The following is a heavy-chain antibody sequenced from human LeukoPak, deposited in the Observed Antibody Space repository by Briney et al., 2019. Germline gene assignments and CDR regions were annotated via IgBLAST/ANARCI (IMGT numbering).Heavy chain of an antibody. J-gene: IGHJ4*02. Sequence: ASVKVSCXASGYTFTCYDINWVRQATGQGLEWMGWMNPHNGNTGYAQKFQGTVTMTRDTSISTAYMELSSLRSEDTAVYYCVRVVIDSSGSYYSFFDYWGQGTLVTVSS. D-gene: IGHD3-22*01. CDR3: VRVVIDSSGSYYSFFDY. CDR2: MNPHNGNT. CDR1: GYTFTCYD. V-gene: IGHV1-8*01.